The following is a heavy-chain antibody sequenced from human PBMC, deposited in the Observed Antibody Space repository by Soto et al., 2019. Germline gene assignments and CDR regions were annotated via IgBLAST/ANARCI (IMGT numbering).Heavy chain of an antibody. Sequence: QVQLQESGPGLVKPSQTLSLTCTVSGGSISSGGYYWSWIRQHPGKGLEWIGYIYYSGSTYYNPSLKSRVXXSXDXXKNQCSLKLSSVTAADTAVYYCARCDGYGDYPFDYWGQGTLVTVSS. J-gene: IGHJ4*02. CDR1: GGSISSGGYY. D-gene: IGHD4-17*01. CDR2: IYYSGST. CDR3: ARCDGYGDYPFDY. V-gene: IGHV4-31*03.